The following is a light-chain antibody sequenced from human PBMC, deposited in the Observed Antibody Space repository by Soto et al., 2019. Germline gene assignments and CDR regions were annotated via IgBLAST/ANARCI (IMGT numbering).Light chain of an antibody. CDR3: QQRGSWPPYT. Sequence: EIVLTQSPATLSLSPGERATLSCRASQTLHTYLAWYQQQPGQAPRLIIYDISNRATGIPARFSGSGSGTDFTLTISSLEPEDSAVYYCQQRGSWPPYTFGQGTKVEI. CDR2: DIS. J-gene: IGKJ2*01. V-gene: IGKV3-11*01. CDR1: QTLHTY.